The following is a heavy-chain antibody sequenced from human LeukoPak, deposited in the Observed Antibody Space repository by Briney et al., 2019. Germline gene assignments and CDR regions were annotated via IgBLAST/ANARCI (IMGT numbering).Heavy chain of an antibody. Sequence: GGSLRLSCAASGFTFSSYSMNWVRQAPGKGLEWVSSISSSSSYIYYADSVKGRFTISRDNAKNSLYLQMNSLRAEDTAVYYCAEGRDDYFDYWGQGTLVTVSS. CDR2: ISSSSSYI. CDR3: AEGRDDYFDY. CDR1: GFTFSSYS. D-gene: IGHD3-10*01. V-gene: IGHV3-21*01. J-gene: IGHJ4*02.